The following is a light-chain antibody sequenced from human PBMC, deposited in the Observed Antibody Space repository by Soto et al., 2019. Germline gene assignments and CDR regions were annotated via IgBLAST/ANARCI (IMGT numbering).Light chain of an antibody. J-gene: IGKJ1*01. CDR1: QGIRND. V-gene: IGKV1-6*01. CDR3: LQDYNYPWT. CDR2: AAS. Sequence: AIQMTQSPSSLSASVGDRVTITCRASQGIRNDLSWYQQKPGTAPKLLIHAASTLQTGVPSRFSGSRSGTDFTLTITSLQPEDFATYYCLQDYNYPWTFGQGTKLEI.